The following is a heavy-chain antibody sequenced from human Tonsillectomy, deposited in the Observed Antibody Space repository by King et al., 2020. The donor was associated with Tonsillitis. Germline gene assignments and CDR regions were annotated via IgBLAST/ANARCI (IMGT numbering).Heavy chain of an antibody. V-gene: IGHV3-30*18. CDR2: IAYDGSNK. J-gene: IGHJ4*02. Sequence: VQLVESGGGVVQPGRSLRLSCAASGFTFSDYGMHWVRQAPGKGLEWVAVIAYDGSNKYYGGSVKGRFTIFRDNSKNTLYLQMTSLRAEDTAVYYCAKDQERRIQRWRYFDYWGQGTLVTVSS. CDR1: GFTFSDYG. CDR3: AKDQERRIQRWRYFDY. D-gene: IGHD5-18*01.